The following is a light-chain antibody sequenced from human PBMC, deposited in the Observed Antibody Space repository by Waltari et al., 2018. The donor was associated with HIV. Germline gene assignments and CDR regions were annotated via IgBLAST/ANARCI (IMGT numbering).Light chain of an antibody. CDR2: GND. CDR1: RSNIGSNS. Sequence: QSVLIQPPSASGTPGPRVTISCSRRRSNIGSNSVNWYQQFPGTAPKLRIFGNDRRPSGVPDRFSGSKSGTSASLVINGLQPEDEADYYCSAWDDNLNALFGGGTKLTVL. CDR3: SAWDDNLNAL. V-gene: IGLV1-44*01. J-gene: IGLJ2*01.